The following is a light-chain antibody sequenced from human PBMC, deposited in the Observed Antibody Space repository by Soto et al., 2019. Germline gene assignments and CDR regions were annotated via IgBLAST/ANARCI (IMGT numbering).Light chain of an antibody. CDR3: SSYAGTNNLGV. CDR2: EVS. V-gene: IGLV2-8*01. J-gene: IGLJ1*01. Sequence: QSVLTQPASVSGSPGQSITISCTGTSSDVGGYNSVSWYQHHPGKAPKLMIYEVSKRPSGVPDRFSGSKSGNTASLTVSGLQAEDEADYYCSSYAGTNNLGVFGTGTKVTVL. CDR1: SSDVGGYNS.